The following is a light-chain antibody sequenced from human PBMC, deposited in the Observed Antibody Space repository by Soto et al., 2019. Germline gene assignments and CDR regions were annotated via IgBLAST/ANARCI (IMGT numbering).Light chain of an antibody. V-gene: IGKV3-11*01. J-gene: IGKJ1*01. Sequence: EIVLTQSPATLSLSPGERATLSCRASQSVSNYLAWYQQKPGQAPRLLIYEASNRATGIPARFSGSGSGTDFTLPISSLDPGDFAVYYCQQRSYWLWTFGQGTKVDIK. CDR2: EAS. CDR1: QSVSNY. CDR3: QQRSYWLWT.